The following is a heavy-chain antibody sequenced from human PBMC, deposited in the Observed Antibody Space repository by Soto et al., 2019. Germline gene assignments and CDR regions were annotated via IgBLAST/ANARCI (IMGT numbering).Heavy chain of an antibody. CDR2: TYYRSKWYN. D-gene: IGHD2-2*01. J-gene: IGHJ5*02. Sequence: SQTLSLTCAISGDSVSSNSAAWNWIRQSPSRGLEWLGRTYYRSKWYNDYAVSVKSRITINPDTSKNQFSLQLNSVTPEDTAVYYCARTFNCSSTSCHTYNWFDPWGQGTLVTV. CDR3: ARTFNCSSTSCHTYNWFDP. V-gene: IGHV6-1*01. CDR1: GDSVSSNSAA.